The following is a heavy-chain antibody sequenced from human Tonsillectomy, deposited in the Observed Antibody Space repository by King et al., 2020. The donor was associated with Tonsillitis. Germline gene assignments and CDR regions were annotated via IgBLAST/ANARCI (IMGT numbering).Heavy chain of an antibody. CDR2: ISPRTGGT. CDR1: GYTFTGYH. V-gene: IGHV1-2*02. D-gene: IGHD3-10*01. J-gene: IGHJ2*01. Sequence: GQLVQSGAEVREPGASVKVSCKASGYTFTGYHLHWVRQAPGQGLEWMGWISPRTGGTWYVPKYQDRVTMTRDTSTSTAYMEVSSLTSDDTAMYFCARDVGDLRNYWYFDLWGRGTLVTVSS. CDR3: ARDVGDLRNYWYFDL.